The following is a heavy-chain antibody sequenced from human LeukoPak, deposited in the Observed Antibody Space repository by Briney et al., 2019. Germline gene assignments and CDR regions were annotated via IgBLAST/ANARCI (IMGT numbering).Heavy chain of an antibody. D-gene: IGHD3-22*01. Sequence: PGGSLRLSCAASGFTFSIYSMNWVRQAPGKVLEWVSYISYSGSTIYYADSVKGRFTISRDNAKNSLYLQMNSLRGEDTAVYYCARGWLPDYWGQGTLVTVSS. CDR3: ARGWLPDY. V-gene: IGHV3-48*04. CDR2: ISYSGSTI. J-gene: IGHJ4*02. CDR1: GFTFSIYS.